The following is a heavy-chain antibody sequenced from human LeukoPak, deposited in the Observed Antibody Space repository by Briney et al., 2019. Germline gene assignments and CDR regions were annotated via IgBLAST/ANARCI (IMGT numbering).Heavy chain of an antibody. CDR2: IYSGGST. CDR3: AKALGDWPTTLDY. D-gene: IGHD3-16*01. J-gene: IGHJ4*02. Sequence: PGGSLRLSCAASEFSVGSNYMAWVRQAPGKGLEWVSLIYSGGSTYYADSVKGRFTISRDSSKNTLYLQMNSLRAADTAVYFCAKALGDWPTTLDYWGRGTLVAVSS. V-gene: IGHV3-66*01. CDR1: EFSVGSNY.